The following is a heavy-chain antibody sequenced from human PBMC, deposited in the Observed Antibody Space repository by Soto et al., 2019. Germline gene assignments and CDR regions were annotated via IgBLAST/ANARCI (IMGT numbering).Heavy chain of an antibody. D-gene: IGHD3-3*01. CDR2: ISGSGGST. CDR1: GFTFSSYA. CDR3: AKDQIGVVISYFDY. J-gene: IGHJ4*02. Sequence: GGSLRLSCAASGFTFSSYAMSWVRQAPGKGLEWVSAISGSGGSTYYADSVKGRFTISRDNSKNTLYLQMNSLRAEDTSVYYCAKDQIGVVISYFDYWGQGTLVTVSS. V-gene: IGHV3-23*01.